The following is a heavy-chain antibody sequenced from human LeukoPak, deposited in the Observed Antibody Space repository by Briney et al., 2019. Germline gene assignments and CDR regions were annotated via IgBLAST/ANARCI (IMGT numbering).Heavy chain of an antibody. CDR1: GLTVSSNY. V-gene: IGHV3-53*01. Sequence: GGSLRLSCAASGLTVSSNYMNWVRQAPGKGLKWVSVIYSGGSTYYADSVKGRFTISRDNSKNTVYLQMSSLRAEDTAVYYRASLSYTAMVDYWGQGTLVTVSS. J-gene: IGHJ4*02. D-gene: IGHD5-18*01. CDR3: ASLSYTAMVDY. CDR2: IYSGGST.